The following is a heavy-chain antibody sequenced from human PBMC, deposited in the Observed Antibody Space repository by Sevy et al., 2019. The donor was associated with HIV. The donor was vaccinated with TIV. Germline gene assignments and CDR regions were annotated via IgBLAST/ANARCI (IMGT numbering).Heavy chain of an antibody. CDR2: INPRGGST. Sequence: ASVKVSCKASGYTFTSYYMHWVRQAPGQGLEWMGIINPRGGSTSYAQKFQGRVTMTRHTSTSTVYMVLSSLRSEDTAVYYCARDRGGYSYGFPYYYYGMDVWGQGTTVTVSS. CDR3: ARDRGGYSYGFPYYYYGMDV. J-gene: IGHJ6*02. V-gene: IGHV1-46*01. D-gene: IGHD5-18*01. CDR1: GYTFTSYY.